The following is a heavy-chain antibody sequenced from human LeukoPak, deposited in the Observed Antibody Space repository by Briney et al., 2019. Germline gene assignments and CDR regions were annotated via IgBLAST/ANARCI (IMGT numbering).Heavy chain of an antibody. D-gene: IGHD3-3*01. CDR3: AREGYDFWKRIDY. V-gene: IGHV3-21*04. Sequence: PGGSLRLSCAGTGFTFSTYSMNWVRQTPDKGLEWVSSVSSDSHFIFYADSVEGRFTISRDNAKNSLYLQMNSLRAEDTALYYCAREGYDFWKRIDYWGQGTLVTVSS. J-gene: IGHJ4*02. CDR2: VSSDSHFI. CDR1: GFTFSTYS.